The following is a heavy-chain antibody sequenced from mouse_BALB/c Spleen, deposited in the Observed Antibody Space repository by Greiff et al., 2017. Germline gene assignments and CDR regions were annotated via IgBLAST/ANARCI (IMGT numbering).Heavy chain of an antibody. J-gene: IGHJ3*01. CDR1: GFTFSSYA. CDR2: ISSCGST. V-gene: IGHV5-6-5*01. CDR3: ARTARATAWFAY. D-gene: IGHD3-2*01. Sequence: EVKLVESGGGLVKPGGSLKLSCAASGFTFSSYAMSWVRQTPEKRLEWVASISSCGSTYYPDSVKGRFTISRDNARNILYLQMSSLRSEDTAMYYCARTARATAWFAYWGQGTLVTVSA.